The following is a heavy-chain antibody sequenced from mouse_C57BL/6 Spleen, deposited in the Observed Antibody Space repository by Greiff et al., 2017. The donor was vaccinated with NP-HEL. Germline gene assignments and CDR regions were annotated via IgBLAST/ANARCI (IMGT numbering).Heavy chain of an antibody. CDR1: GYTFTSYW. Sequence: LQQPGAELVRPGTSVKLSCKASGYTFTSYWMHWVKQRPGQGLEWIGVIDPSDSYTNYNQKFKGKATLTVDTSSSTAYMQLSSLTSEDSAVYYCARDYSNLYYFDYWGQGTTLTVSS. V-gene: IGHV1-59*01. CDR3: ARDYSNLYYFDY. CDR2: IDPSDSYT. J-gene: IGHJ2*01. D-gene: IGHD2-5*01.